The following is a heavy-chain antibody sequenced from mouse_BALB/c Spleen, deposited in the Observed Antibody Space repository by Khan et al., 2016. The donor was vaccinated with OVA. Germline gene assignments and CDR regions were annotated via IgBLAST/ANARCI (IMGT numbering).Heavy chain of an antibody. V-gene: IGHV9-3-1*01. CDR1: GHTFTKFG. CDR3: ARPPYFSYVLDN. Sequence: QLQLVQSGPEVKKPGETVKISCKASGHTFTKFGMNWVKQAPGKGLKWMGWINTYTGEPTYADDFNGRFAFSLETSASTAYLQINNLKNEDTATYFCARPPYFSYVLDNWGQGTSVTVSS. CDR2: INTYTGEP. J-gene: IGHJ4*01. D-gene: IGHD2-10*01.